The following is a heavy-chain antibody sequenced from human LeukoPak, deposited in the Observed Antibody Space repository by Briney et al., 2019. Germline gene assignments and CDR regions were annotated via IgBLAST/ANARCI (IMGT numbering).Heavy chain of an antibody. CDR3: AKDYYYDSSGAFDI. CDR1: GFTFDVYA. D-gene: IGHD3-22*01. V-gene: IGHV3-9*01. CDR2: MSWNSGSI. J-gene: IGHJ3*02. Sequence: PGGSLRLSCAASGFTFDVYAMHWVRQAPGKGLEWVSGMSWNSGSIGYADSVKGRFTISRDNAKNSLYLQMNSLRAEDTALYYCAKDYYYDSSGAFDIWGQGTMVTVSS.